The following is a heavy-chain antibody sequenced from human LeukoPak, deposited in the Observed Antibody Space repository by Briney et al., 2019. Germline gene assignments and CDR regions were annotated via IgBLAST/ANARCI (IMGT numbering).Heavy chain of an antibody. CDR1: RATCREYG. J-gene: IGHJ4*02. V-gene: IGHV3-7*04. CDR3: ARSRYCRGGSCYSDY. Sequence: LRLSFATSRATCREYGKTSVRHAPLKGLEWVANIKQDGSEKYYVDSMKGRFTISRDNAKNSLYLQMNSLRAEDTAVYYCARSRYCRGGSCYSDYWGQGTLVTVSS. D-gene: IGHD2-15*01. CDR2: IKQDGSEK.